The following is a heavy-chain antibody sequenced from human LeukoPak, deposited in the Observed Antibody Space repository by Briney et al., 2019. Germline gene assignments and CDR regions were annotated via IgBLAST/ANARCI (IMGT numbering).Heavy chain of an antibody. V-gene: IGHV1-8*01. CDR1: GYTFTSYD. CDR3: AREGGMAVAAYFDY. J-gene: IGHJ4*02. CDR2: MNPNSGNT. Sequence: ASVKVSCKASGYTFTSYDINWVRQATGQGLEWMGWMNPNSGNTGYAQKFQGRVTMTRDTSISTAYMELNSLRSDDTAVYYCAREGGMAVAAYFDYWGQGTLVTVSS. D-gene: IGHD6-19*01.